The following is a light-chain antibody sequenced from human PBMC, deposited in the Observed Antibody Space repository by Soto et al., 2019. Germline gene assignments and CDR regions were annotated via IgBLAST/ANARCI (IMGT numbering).Light chain of an antibody. J-gene: IGKJ5*01. Sequence: ENVLTQSPGTLSLSPGERATLSCSASQVTSRYLSWYQQRPGQAPRLLIYGASSRATGIPDRFSGSGSGTDFTLTISRLEPEDFAVYYCQQYSTSPISFGQGTRLEIK. CDR3: QQYSTSPIS. V-gene: IGKV3-20*01. CDR2: GAS. CDR1: QVTSRY.